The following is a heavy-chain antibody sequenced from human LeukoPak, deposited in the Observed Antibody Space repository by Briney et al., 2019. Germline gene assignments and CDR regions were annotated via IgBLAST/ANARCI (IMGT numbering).Heavy chain of an antibody. J-gene: IGHJ4*02. CDR1: GGSISSSSYY. CDR3: ARQTGSGLFILP. Sequence: SETLSLTCTVSGGSISSSSYYWGWIRQPPGKGLEWIGSIYYSGSTYYNPSLKSRVTVSVDTSKNQFSLKLSSVTAADTAVYYCARQTGSGLFILPGGQGTLVTVSS. D-gene: IGHD3/OR15-3a*01. V-gene: IGHV4-39*01. CDR2: IYYSGST.